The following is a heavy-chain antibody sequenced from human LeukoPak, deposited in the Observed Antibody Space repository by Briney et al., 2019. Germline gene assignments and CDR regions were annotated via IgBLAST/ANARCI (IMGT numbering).Heavy chain of an antibody. CDR1: GYTFTSYY. J-gene: IGHJ5*02. CDR2: INPNNGGT. V-gene: IGHV1-2*06. CDR3: ARDHQLGDIST. Sequence: WASVKVSCKTSGYTFTSYYMHWVRQAPGQGLEWMGRINPNNGGTNYAQKFQGRVTMTRDTSISTAYMELSRLRSDDTAVYYCARDHQLGDISTWGRGTLVTVSS. D-gene: IGHD3-16*01.